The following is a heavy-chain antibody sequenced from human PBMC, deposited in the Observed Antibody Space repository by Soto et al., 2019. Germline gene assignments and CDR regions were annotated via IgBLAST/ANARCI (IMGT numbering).Heavy chain of an antibody. Sequence: FLRLSCAASGFTFSSYAMHWVRQAPGKGLEWVAVISYGGSNKYYADSVKGRFTISRDNSKNTLYLQMNSLRAEDTAVYYCARARTPAAISNWFDPWGQGTLVTVSS. CDR1: GFTFSSYA. V-gene: IGHV3-30-3*01. J-gene: IGHJ5*02. CDR2: ISYGGSNK. CDR3: ARARTPAAISNWFDP. D-gene: IGHD2-2*02.